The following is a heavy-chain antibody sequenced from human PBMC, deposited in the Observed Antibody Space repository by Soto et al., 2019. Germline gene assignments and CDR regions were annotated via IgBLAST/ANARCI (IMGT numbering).Heavy chain of an antibody. CDR1: WFNFGNFG. D-gene: IGHD3-9*01. CDR3: ARDLLFFGILTGACAIFARSRHF. Sequence: GGSLRLSRGAVWFNFGNFGVRWVRQTPSKGLEWVAVIWYDGSNKYYADSVKGRFTISRDNSKNTLYLQMSSLRAEYTAVYYCARDLLFFGILTGACAIFARSRHFWG. J-gene: IGHJ6*03. V-gene: IGHV3-33*01. CDR2: IWYDGSNK.